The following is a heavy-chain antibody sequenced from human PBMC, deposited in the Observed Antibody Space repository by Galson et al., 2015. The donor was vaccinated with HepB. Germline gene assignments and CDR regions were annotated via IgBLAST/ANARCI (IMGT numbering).Heavy chain of an antibody. D-gene: IGHD2-2*01. J-gene: IGHJ6*02. Sequence: SLRLSCAASGFTFSSYSMNWVRQAPGKGLEWVSSISSSSSYIYYADSVKGRFTISRDNAKNSLYLQMNSLRAEDTAVYYCARDALYCSSTSCYHLDYYYYGMDVWGQGTTVTVSS. CDR1: GFTFSSYS. V-gene: IGHV3-21*01. CDR3: ARDALYCSSTSCYHLDYYYYGMDV. CDR2: ISSSSSYI.